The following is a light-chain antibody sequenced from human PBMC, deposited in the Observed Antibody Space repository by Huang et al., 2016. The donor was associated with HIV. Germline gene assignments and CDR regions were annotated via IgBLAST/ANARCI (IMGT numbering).Light chain of an antibody. CDR1: QSISSY. J-gene: IGKJ1*01. V-gene: IGKV1-39*01. Sequence: DIQMTQSPSSLSASVGDRVTITCRTSQSISSYLNWYQQKPGKAPNLLIYAASRLQSGVPSRFSGSGSGTDFTLTISSLQPEDFATYYCQQSYSSFWTFGQGTKVEIK. CDR3: QQSYSSFWT. CDR2: AAS.